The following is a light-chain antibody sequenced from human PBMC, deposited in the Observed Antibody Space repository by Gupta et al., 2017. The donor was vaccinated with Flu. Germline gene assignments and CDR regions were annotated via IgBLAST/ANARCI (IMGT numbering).Light chain of an antibody. Sequence: EIVLTQSPGTLSLSPGESPTLSCRASQRIRSGYLAWYQQRPGPAPSLLIYNASSRAAGIPDRISGSDSGTDFSLTISRLEPEDFGLYYCQQDDYSPQTFGHGTRVDIK. CDR1: QRIRSGY. J-gene: IGKJ3*01. CDR3: QQDDYSPQT. V-gene: IGKV3-20*01. CDR2: NAS.